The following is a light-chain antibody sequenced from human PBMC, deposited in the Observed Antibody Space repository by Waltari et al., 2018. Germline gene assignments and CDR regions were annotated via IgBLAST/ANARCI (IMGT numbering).Light chain of an antibody. CDR3: FSYAGGSTAV. J-gene: IGLJ7*01. CDR1: RRAVGRSTL. CDR2: EGT. V-gene: IGLV2-23*01. Sequence: QSALTQPASVSGPPGQSLTIPCPGSRRAVGRSTLISWHHQPPGSVPKLSIYEGTKRPSGISNRFSASKSGNTASLTVSGLQAEDEADYYCFSYAGGSTAVFGGGTQLTVL.